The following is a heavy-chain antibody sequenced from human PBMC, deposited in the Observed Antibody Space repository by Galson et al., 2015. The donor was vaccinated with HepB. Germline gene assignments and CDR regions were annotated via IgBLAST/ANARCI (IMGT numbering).Heavy chain of an antibody. Sequence: SLRLSCAASGFTFSSYAMHWVRQAPGKGLEWVAVISYDGSNKYYADSVKGRFTISRDNSKNTLYLQMNSLRAEDTAVYYCARDRGSGCHTLDYWGQGTLVTVSS. CDR2: ISYDGSNK. D-gene: IGHD6-19*01. J-gene: IGHJ4*02. CDR3: ARDRGSGCHTLDY. V-gene: IGHV3-30-3*01. CDR1: GFTFSSYA.